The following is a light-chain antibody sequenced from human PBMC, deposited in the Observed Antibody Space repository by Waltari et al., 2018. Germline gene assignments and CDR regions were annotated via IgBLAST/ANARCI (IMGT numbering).Light chain of an antibody. Sequence: QSVLTQPPSASGTTGQRVTVSCSGSSTNIGTITVNWYQQFPGTAPKVLIHRNNQRPSGVPDRFSGSKSGTSASLAISGLQSEDEATYYCASWDDTLNVPVFGGGTKLTVL. CDR3: ASWDDTLNVPV. CDR1: STNIGTIT. CDR2: RNN. V-gene: IGLV1-44*01. J-gene: IGLJ3*02.